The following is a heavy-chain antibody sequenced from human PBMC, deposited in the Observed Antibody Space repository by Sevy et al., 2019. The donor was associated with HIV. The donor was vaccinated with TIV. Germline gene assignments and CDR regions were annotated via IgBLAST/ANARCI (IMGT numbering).Heavy chain of an antibody. CDR2: IIPIFGTA. Sequence: ASVKVSCKASGGTFSSYAISWVRQAPGQGLEWMGGIIPIFGTANYAQKFQGRVTITADESTSTAYMELSSLRSEDTAVYYCARDLRYYDFWSGYDYYYYGMDVWGQGTTVTVSS. D-gene: IGHD3-3*01. V-gene: IGHV1-69*13. CDR3: ARDLRYYDFWSGYDYYYYGMDV. CDR1: GGTFSSYA. J-gene: IGHJ6*02.